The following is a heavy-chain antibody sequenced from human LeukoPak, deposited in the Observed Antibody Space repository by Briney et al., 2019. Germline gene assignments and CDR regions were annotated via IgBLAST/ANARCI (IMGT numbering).Heavy chain of an antibody. CDR2: VKQDGSTK. CDR3: ARIGYSSSSFDY. CDR1: GFTFSNYW. V-gene: IGHV3-7*03. Sequence: GGSLRLSCEASGFTFSNYWMSWVRQAQGKGLEWVANVKQDGSTKYYVDSVKGRFTISRDNAKNSLYLQVNSLRAEDTAVYYCARIGYSSSSFDYWGQGTLVIVSS. D-gene: IGHD6-6*01. J-gene: IGHJ4*02.